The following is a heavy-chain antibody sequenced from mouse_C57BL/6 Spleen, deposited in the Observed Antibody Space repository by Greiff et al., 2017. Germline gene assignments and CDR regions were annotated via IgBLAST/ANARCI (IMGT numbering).Heavy chain of an antibody. CDR1: GFTFSSYA. V-gene: IGHV5-4*03. Sequence: EVMLVESGGGLVKPGGSLKLSCAASGFTFSSYAMSWVRQTPEKRLEWVATISDGGSYTYYPDNVKGRFTISRDNAKNNLYLQMSHLKSEDTAMYYCARCDYCGSSNWYFDVWGTGTTVTVSS. CDR2: ISDGGSYT. D-gene: IGHD1-1*01. J-gene: IGHJ1*03. CDR3: ARCDYCGSSNWYFDV.